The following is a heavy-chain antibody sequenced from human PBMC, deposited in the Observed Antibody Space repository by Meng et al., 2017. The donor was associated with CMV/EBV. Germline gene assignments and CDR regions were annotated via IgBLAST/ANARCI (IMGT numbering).Heavy chain of an antibody. D-gene: IGHD1-7*01. CDR2: ISYDGSNK. J-gene: IGHJ4*02. V-gene: IGHV3-30*03. CDR1: GFTVSSNY. Sequence: GESLKISCAASGFTVSSNYMSWVRQAPGKGLEWVAVISYDGSNKYYADSVKGRFTISRDNSKNTLYLQMNSLRAEDTAVYYCARVGWTGTTGGYWGQGTLVTVSS. CDR3: ARVGWTGTTGGY.